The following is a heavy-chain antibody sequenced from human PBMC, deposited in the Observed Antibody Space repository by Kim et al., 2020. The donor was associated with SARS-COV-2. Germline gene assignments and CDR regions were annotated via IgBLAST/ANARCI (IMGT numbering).Heavy chain of an antibody. CDR2: ITPDGAST. V-gene: IGHV3-74*01. CDR3: TRSPNWGQAFDS. J-gene: IGHJ3*02. Sequence: GGSLRLSCAASGFTFSTYWMHSVRQPPGKGLVSVSRITPDGASTDYADSVKGRFTISRDNAKNTLYLHMNSLRVEDTAVYYRTRSPNWGQAFDSWGQGTMIIVSS. CDR1: GFTFSTYW. D-gene: IGHD7-27*01.